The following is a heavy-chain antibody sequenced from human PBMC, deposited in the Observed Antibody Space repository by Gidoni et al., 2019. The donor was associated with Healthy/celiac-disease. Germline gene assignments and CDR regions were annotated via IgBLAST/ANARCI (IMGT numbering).Heavy chain of an antibody. Sequence: QVQLVQSGAEVKKPGASVKVSCKASGYTFTSYAMHWVRQAPGQRLEWMGWINAGNGNTKYSQKFQGRVTITRDTFASTAYMELSSLRSEDTAVYYCARVGRGLDYGDSYDYWGQGTLVTVSS. J-gene: IGHJ4*02. CDR2: INAGNGNT. V-gene: IGHV1-3*01. CDR3: ARVGRGLDYGDSYDY. CDR1: GYTFTSYA. D-gene: IGHD4-17*01.